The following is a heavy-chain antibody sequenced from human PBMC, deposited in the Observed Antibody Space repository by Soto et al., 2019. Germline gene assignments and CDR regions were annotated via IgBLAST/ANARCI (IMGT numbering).Heavy chain of an antibody. Sequence: ASVKVSCKASGYTFTGYYMHWVRQAPGQGLEWMGWINPNSGGTNYAQKFQGWVTMARDTSISTAYMELSRLRSDDTAVYYCAREYYDSSGYYGGYYYYYGMDVWGQGNTVTVSS. D-gene: IGHD3-22*01. V-gene: IGHV1-2*04. CDR1: GYTFTGYY. CDR3: AREYYDSSGYYGGYYYYYGMDV. CDR2: INPNSGGT. J-gene: IGHJ6*02.